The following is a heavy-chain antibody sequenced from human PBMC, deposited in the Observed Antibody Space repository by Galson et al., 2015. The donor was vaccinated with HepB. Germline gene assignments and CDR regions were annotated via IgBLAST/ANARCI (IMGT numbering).Heavy chain of an antibody. J-gene: IGHJ4*02. D-gene: IGHD3-10*01. Sequence: SLRLSCAASGFTFSSYSMNWVRQAPGKGLEWVSSISSSSSYIYYADSVKGRFTISRDNAKNSLYLQMNSLRAEDTAVYYCARARGVLLWFGGSFDYWGQGTLVTVSS. CDR1: GFTFSSYS. CDR3: ARARGVLLWFGGSFDY. V-gene: IGHV3-21*01. CDR2: ISSSSSYI.